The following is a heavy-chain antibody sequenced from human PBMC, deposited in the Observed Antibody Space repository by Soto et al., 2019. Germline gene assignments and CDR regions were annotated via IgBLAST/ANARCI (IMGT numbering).Heavy chain of an antibody. J-gene: IGHJ6*02. CDR3: ARGLRQLIGYYYYYYGMDV. Sequence: PSETLSLTCAVYGGSFSGYYWSWIRQPPGKGLEWIGEINHSGSTNYNPSLKSRVTISVDTSKNQFSLKLSSVTAADTAVYYCARGLRQLIGYYYYYYGMDVWGQGTTVTVSS. CDR2: INHSGST. V-gene: IGHV4-34*01. CDR1: GGSFSGYY. D-gene: IGHD6-6*01.